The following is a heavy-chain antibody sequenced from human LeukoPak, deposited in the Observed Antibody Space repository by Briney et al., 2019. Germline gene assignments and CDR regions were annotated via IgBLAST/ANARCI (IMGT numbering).Heavy chain of an antibody. J-gene: IGHJ4*02. CDR2: IYHSGST. Sequence: SETLSLTCAVSGGSISSSNWWSWVRQPPGKGLEWIGEIYHSGSTNYNPSLKSRVTISVDKSKNQFSLKLSSVTAADTAVYYCASSIAVAGYYFDYWGRGTLVTVSS. V-gene: IGHV4-4*02. CDR1: GGSISSSNW. CDR3: ASSIAVAGYYFDY. D-gene: IGHD6-19*01.